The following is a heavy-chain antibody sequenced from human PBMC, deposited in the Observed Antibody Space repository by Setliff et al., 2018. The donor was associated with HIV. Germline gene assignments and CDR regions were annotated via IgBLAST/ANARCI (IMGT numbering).Heavy chain of an antibody. V-gene: IGHV1-2*06. J-gene: IGHJ5*02. Sequence: ASVKVSCKTSGYNFKEHHVHWVRQAPGQGLEWMGQINPNSGGTNYAQKFQGRVTMTRDTSISTAYMELRSLRSDDTAVYYCAETHRGYCSSTSCLEWFDPWGQGTLVTVSS. CDR2: INPNSGGT. CDR1: GYNFKEHH. D-gene: IGHD2-2*01. CDR3: AETHRGYCSSTSCLEWFDP.